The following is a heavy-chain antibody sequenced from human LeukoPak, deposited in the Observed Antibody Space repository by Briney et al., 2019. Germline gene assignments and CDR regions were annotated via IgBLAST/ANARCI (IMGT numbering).Heavy chain of an antibody. D-gene: IGHD3-10*02. CDR1: GFTFSNYW. V-gene: IGHV3-21*01. CDR2: ISGSGDNT. CDR3: AELGITMIGGV. Sequence: GGSLRLSCVASGFTFSNYWMHWVRQAPGKGLEWVSAISGSGDNTDYADSVKGRFTISRDNAKNSLYLQMNSLRAEDTAVYYCAELGITMIGGVWGKGTTVTISS. J-gene: IGHJ6*04.